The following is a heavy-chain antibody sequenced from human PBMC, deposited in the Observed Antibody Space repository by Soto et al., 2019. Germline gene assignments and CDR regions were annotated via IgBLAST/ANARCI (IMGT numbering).Heavy chain of an antibody. Sequence: SETLSLTCTVSGGSISSSSYYWGWIRQPPVKGLEWIGSIYYSGSTYYNPSPKSRVTISVDTSKNQFSLKLSSVTAADTAVYYCARQISITIFGVVILDGMDVWGQGTTVTVSS. D-gene: IGHD3-3*01. J-gene: IGHJ6*02. V-gene: IGHV4-39*01. CDR3: ARQISITIFGVVILDGMDV. CDR1: GGSISSSSYY. CDR2: IYYSGST.